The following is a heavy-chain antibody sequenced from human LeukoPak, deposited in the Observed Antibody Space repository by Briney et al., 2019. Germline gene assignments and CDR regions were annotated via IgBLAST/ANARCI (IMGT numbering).Heavy chain of an antibody. Sequence: PGGSLRLSCAASGFTFSNYAMTWVRQAPGKGLEWVSAISAGGDTTYYVDSVKGRFAISRDNCKNTLYLQLSSLRAEDTAVYYCAKAGGWTNYFDYWGQGTLVTVSS. V-gene: IGHV3-23*01. CDR2: ISAGGDTT. CDR3: AKAGGWTNYFDY. CDR1: GFTFSNYA. D-gene: IGHD6-19*01. J-gene: IGHJ4*02.